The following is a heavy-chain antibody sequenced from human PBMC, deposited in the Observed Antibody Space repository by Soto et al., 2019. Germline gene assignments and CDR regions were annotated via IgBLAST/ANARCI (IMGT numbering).Heavy chain of an antibody. CDR3: ARFCGYDAFDI. D-gene: IGHD2-21*01. Sequence: PGGSLRLSCAASGFTFSSYAMSWVRQAPGKGLEWIGSIYYSGSTYYNPSLKSRVTISVDTSKNQFSLKLSSVTAADTAVYYCARFCGYDAFDIWGQGTMVTVSS. V-gene: IGHV4-39*01. CDR1: GFTFSSYA. J-gene: IGHJ3*02. CDR2: IYYSGST.